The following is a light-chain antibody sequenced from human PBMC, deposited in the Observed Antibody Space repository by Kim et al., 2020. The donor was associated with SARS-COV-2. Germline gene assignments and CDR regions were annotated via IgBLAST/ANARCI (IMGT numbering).Light chain of an antibody. CDR2: GKN. CDR1: SLGNYY. Sequence: SSELTQDPAVSVALGQTVRITCQGDSLGNYYASWYQLKPGQAPVLVIYGKNNRPSGIPDRFSGSNSGNTASLTITGAQAEDEADYFCNSRDSSGHHFVFG. J-gene: IGLJ1*01. CDR3: NSRDSSGHHFV. V-gene: IGLV3-19*01.